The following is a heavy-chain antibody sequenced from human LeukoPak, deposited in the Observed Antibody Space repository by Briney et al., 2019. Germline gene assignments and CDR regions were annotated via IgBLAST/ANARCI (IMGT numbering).Heavy chain of an antibody. D-gene: IGHD1-26*01. CDR2: FDTEDGET. J-gene: IGHJ4*02. CDR1: GYTLTELS. CDR3: AKSSVGATDTLDY. Sequence: GASVKVSCKVSGYTLTELSMRWVRQAPGKGLEGMGGFDTEDGETIYTQKFQGRVTMTEDTSTDTAYMELSSLRSEDTAVYYCAKSSVGATDTLDYWGQGTLVTVSS. V-gene: IGHV1-24*01.